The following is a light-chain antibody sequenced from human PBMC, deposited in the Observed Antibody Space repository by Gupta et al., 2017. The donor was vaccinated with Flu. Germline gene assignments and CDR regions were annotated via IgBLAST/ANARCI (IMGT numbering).Light chain of an antibody. CDR1: QCLLQSNGYNY. CDR2: VAS. CDR3: KQVLQPPWT. Sequence: EIVLTQSPLSLPVTPGEPATISCRSSQCLLQSNGYNYLDWYLQKPGQSPQLLIYVASKRASGVPDRFSGSGSGTDFTLKISRVEAEDVGVYYCKQVLQPPWTFGQGTKVEIK. V-gene: IGKV2-28*01. J-gene: IGKJ1*01.